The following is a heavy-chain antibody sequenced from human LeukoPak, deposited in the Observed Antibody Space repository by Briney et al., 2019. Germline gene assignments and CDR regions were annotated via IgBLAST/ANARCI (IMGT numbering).Heavy chain of an antibody. J-gene: IGHJ3*01. V-gene: IGHV3-11*04. CDR1: GFTFSDYY. Sequence: GGSLRLSCAASGFTFSDYYMSWIRQAPGKGLEWVSYISSSGSTIYYADSVRGRFTISRDNAKNSLYLQMDSLRAEDTAVYFCARSSGGSRNPFDFWGQGTMVTVSS. CDR3: ARSSGGSRNPFDF. D-gene: IGHD2-15*01. CDR2: ISSSGSTI.